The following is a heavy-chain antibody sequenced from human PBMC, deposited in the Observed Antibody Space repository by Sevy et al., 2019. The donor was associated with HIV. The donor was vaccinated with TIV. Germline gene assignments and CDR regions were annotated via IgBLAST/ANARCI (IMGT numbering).Heavy chain of an antibody. D-gene: IGHD6-19*01. V-gene: IGHV3-53*01. Sequence: GGSLRLSCAASGFTISSNYLSWVRQVPGKGLKWVSVIYGNHSTYYADFVKGRFTISRDNSKNTLYLQMNSLRAEDTAIYYCARGEQWLSFNYWGQGTLVTVSS. CDR3: ARGEQWLSFNY. J-gene: IGHJ4*02. CDR2: IYGNHST. CDR1: GFTISSNY.